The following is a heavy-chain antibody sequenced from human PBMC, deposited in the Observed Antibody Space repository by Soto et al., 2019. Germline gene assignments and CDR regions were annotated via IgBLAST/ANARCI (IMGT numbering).Heavy chain of an antibody. CDR2: IYSGGST. Sequence: GGSLRLSCAASGFTVSSNYMSWVRQAPGKGLEWVSVIYSGGSTYYADSVKGRFTISRDNSKNTLYLQMNSLRAEDTAVYYCASVLEWLRPFSYYGMDVWGQGTTVTVSS. D-gene: IGHD3-3*01. CDR1: GFTVSSNY. CDR3: ASVLEWLRPFSYYGMDV. V-gene: IGHV3-53*01. J-gene: IGHJ6*02.